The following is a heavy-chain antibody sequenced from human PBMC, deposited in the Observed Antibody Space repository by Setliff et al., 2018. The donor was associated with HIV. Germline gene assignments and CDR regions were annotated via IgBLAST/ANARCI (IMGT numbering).Heavy chain of an antibody. CDR3: AREAYSYGYVLPATRFGYYFDS. V-gene: IGHV1-3*01. J-gene: IGHJ4*02. Sequence: ASVKVSCKASGYTFTSYAMHWVRQAPGQRLEWMGWINAGNGNTKYSQKFQGRVTITRDTSASTAYMELSSLRSEDTAVYYCAREAYSYGYVLPATRFGYYFDSWGQGTLVTVSS. D-gene: IGHD5-18*01. CDR1: GYTFTSYA. CDR2: INAGNGNT.